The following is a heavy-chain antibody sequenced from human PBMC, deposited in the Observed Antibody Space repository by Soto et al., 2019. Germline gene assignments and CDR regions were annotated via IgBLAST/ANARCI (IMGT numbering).Heavy chain of an antibody. Sequence: GGSLRLSCAASGFTFSSYAMHWVRQAPGKGLEWVAVISYDGSNKYYADSVKGRFTISRDNSKNTLYLQMNSLRAEDTAVYYCAREPEYSGRHEVDYWGQGTLVTVSS. CDR3: AREPEYSGRHEVDY. D-gene: IGHD1-26*01. J-gene: IGHJ4*02. CDR1: GFTFSSYA. V-gene: IGHV3-30-3*01. CDR2: ISYDGSNK.